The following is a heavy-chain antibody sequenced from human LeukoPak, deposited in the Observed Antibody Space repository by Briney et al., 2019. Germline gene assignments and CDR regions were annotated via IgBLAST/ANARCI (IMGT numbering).Heavy chain of an antibody. CDR1: GFTFSSYG. J-gene: IGHJ4*02. D-gene: IGHD1-26*01. CDR2: IWYDGSNK. CDR3: ARDPVFSELPLDY. V-gene: IGHV3-33*08. Sequence: GGSLRLSCAASGFTFSSYGMHWVRQAPGKGLEWVAVIWYDGSNKYYADSVKGRFTISRDNSKNTLYLQMNSPRAEDTAVYYCARDPVFSELPLDYWGQGTLVTVSS.